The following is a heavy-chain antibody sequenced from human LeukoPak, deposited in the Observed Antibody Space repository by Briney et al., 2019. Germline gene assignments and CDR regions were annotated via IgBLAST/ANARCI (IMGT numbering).Heavy chain of an antibody. CDR3: AIRAYSSSWSRYYYYYYMDV. J-gene: IGHJ6*03. Sequence: GESLKISCKGSGYSFTSYWIGWVRQMPGKGLEWMGISYPGDSDTRYSPSFQGQVTISADRSISTAYLQWSSLKASDTAMYYCAIRAYSSSWSRYYYYYYMDVWGKGTTVTVSS. CDR1: GYSFTSYW. D-gene: IGHD6-13*01. CDR2: SYPGDSDT. V-gene: IGHV5-51*01.